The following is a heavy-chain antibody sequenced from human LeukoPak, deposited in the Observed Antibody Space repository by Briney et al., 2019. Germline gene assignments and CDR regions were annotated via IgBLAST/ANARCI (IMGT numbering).Heavy chain of an antibody. CDR2: ISYSGST. CDR3: ARADYSSGWYYFDW. CDR1: GGSISSYY. V-gene: IGHV4-59*08. Sequence: AETLTLTCTVSGGSISSYYWSWIRQPPGKGLEWVGYISYSGSTNYNASLKSRVTISVDKSKNPLSLKLRSVSAADTDVYYCARADYSSGWYYFDWWGQGTLVTVSS. D-gene: IGHD6-19*01. J-gene: IGHJ4*02.